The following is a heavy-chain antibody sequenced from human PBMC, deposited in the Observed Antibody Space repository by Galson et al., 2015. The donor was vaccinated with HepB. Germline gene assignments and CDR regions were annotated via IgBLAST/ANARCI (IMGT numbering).Heavy chain of an antibody. CDR1: GFTFSSFA. J-gene: IGHJ5*02. D-gene: IGHD4-11*01. CDR3: AKMGYSNFENNYFDP. V-gene: IGHV3-23*01. CDR2: ISYSGGRA. Sequence: SLRLSCAASGFTFSSFAMSWVRQAPGKGLECVSSISYSGGRAHHAQSRKGRVTISPDNSQNTLHLQMNSLRAEDTALYYCAKMGYSNFENNYFDPWGQGTLVTVSS.